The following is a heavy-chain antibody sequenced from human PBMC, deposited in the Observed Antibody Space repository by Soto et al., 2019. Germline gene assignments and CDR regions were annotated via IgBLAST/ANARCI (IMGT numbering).Heavy chain of an antibody. Sequence: PGGSLRLSCAASGFVFARNDLNWVRQRPGKGLEWVSNITYSGVSTYYSDAVKGRFTISRDNSRNILHLKMNSLAVDDTAVYYCVSDPNWEWGYWGQGTPVTVSS. V-gene: IGHV3-23*01. CDR1: GFVFARND. J-gene: IGHJ4*02. CDR3: VSDPNWEWGY. D-gene: IGHD1-26*01. CDR2: ITYSGVST.